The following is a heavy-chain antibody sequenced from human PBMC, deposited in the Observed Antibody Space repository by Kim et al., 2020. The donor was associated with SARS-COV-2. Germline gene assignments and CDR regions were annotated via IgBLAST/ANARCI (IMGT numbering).Heavy chain of an antibody. J-gene: IGHJ6*03. D-gene: IGHD3-10*01. Sequence: GGSLRLSCAASGFTFSSYSMNWVRQAPGKGLEWVSSISSSSSYIYYADSVKGRFTISRDNAKNSLYLQMNSLRAEDTAVYYCARGGKNPWFGELEGRYYYYYMDVWGKGTTVTVSS. CDR1: GFTFSSYS. CDR2: ISSSSSYI. V-gene: IGHV3-21*01. CDR3: ARGGKNPWFGELEGRYYYYYMDV.